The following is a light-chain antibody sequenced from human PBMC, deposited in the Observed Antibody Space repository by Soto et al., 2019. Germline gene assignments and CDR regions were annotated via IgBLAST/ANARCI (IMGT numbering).Light chain of an antibody. J-gene: IGKJ3*01. CDR2: DAS. V-gene: IGKV1-33*01. CDR1: QDISNH. Sequence: DIQLTQSPSSLSASVGDRVTITCQASQDISNHLNWYQQKPGKAPHLLIYDASDLETGVPSRFSGGGSGTFFSFTINSLQPEDIATYYCQKHDGVPLFGPGTKVEIK. CDR3: QKHDGVPL.